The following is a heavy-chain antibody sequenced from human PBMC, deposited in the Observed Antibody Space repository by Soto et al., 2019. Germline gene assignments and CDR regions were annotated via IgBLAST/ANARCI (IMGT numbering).Heavy chain of an antibody. CDR3: ARAREPEYSSSIFFDY. CDR2: IYSAGST. J-gene: IGHJ4*01. Sequence: GWSLSLSCAFSVLTVMRTQMSWVRQAPGKGLQWVSVIYSAGSTYYANAVKGRFTISRDISENKIFLELNGLTVDDTAVYYCARAREPEYSSSIFFDYWGRGTVVTVSS. D-gene: IGHD6-6*01. CDR1: VLTVMRTQ. V-gene: IGHV3-53*01.